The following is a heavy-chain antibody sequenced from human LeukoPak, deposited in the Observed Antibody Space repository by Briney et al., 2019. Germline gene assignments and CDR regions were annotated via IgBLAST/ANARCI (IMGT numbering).Heavy chain of an antibody. V-gene: IGHV3-21*01. Sequence: PGGSLRLSCAASGFTFNSYSMNWVRQAPGKGLEWVSSISSSSGYIYYADSVKGRFTISRDNAKNSLYLQMNSLRAEDTAVYYCARSDVDTGMYHFDYWGQGTLVTVSS. J-gene: IGHJ4*02. CDR3: ARSDVDTGMYHFDY. D-gene: IGHD5-18*01. CDR2: ISSSSGYI. CDR1: GFTFNSYS.